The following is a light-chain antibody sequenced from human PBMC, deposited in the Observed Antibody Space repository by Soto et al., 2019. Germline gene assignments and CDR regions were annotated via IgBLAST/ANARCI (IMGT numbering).Light chain of an antibody. J-gene: IGLJ1*01. Sequence: QSVLTQPPSASGTPGQRVTISCSGSSSNIGSNTVNWYQQLPGTAPKLLIYSNNQRPSGLPDRLPDSKSGTSASLAISGLQSEDEVNDNCPAWDDSLSRQVLGTGTNHTVL. CDR2: SNN. CDR1: SSNIGSNT. CDR3: PAWDDSLSRQV. V-gene: IGLV1-44*01.